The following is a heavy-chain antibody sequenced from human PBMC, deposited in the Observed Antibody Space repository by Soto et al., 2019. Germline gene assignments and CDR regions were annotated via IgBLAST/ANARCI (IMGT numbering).Heavy chain of an antibody. CDR2: INVYNGNT. D-gene: IGHD3-10*01. CDR1: GYTFTNYG. Sequence: ASVKVSCTASGYTFTNYGISWVRQAPGQGLEWMGWINVYNGNTKYAQKLQGRVTMTTDTSTSTAYMELRSLRSDDTAVYYCASGWFGEFVYYFDYWGQGTLVTVSS. J-gene: IGHJ4*02. V-gene: IGHV1-18*01. CDR3: ASGWFGEFVYYFDY.